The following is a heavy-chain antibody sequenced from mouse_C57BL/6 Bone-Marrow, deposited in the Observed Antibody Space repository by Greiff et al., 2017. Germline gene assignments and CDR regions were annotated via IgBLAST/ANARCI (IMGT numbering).Heavy chain of an antibody. CDR2: SRNKANDYTT. V-gene: IGHV7-1*01. CDR1: GFTFSDFY. CDR3: ARDAFPMDY. J-gene: IGHJ4*01. Sequence: EVQVVESGGGLVQSGRSLRLSCATSGFTFSDFYMEWVRQAPGKGLEWIAASRNKANDYTTEYSASVKGRFIVSRDTSQSILYLQMNGLRAEDTAIYYCARDAFPMDYWGQGTSVTVSS.